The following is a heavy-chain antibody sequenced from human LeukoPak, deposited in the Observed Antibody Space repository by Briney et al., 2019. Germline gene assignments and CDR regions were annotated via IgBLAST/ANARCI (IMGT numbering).Heavy chain of an antibody. CDR1: GGSISSYY. CDR3: ARVGGYSGYDLISPDAFDI. Sequence: SETLSLTCTVSGGSISSYYWSWIRQPPGKGLEWIGYIYYSGSTNYNPSLKSRVTISVDTSKNQFSLKLSSVTAADTAVYYCARVGGYSGYDLISPDAFDIWGQGTMVTVSS. V-gene: IGHV4-59*01. CDR2: IYYSGST. D-gene: IGHD5-12*01. J-gene: IGHJ3*02.